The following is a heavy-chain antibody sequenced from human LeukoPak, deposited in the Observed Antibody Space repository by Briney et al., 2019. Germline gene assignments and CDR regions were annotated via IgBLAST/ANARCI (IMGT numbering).Heavy chain of an antibody. V-gene: IGHV3-33*01. J-gene: IGHJ4*02. CDR1: GFIFSSYG. D-gene: IGHD1-26*01. CDR2: IWYDGSNK. Sequence: GGSLRLSCAASGFIFSSYGMHWVHQAPGKGLEWVAVIWYDGSNKYYADSVKGRFTISRDNSKNTLYLQMNSLRAEDTAVYYCASSSGCKDYWGQGTLVTVSS. CDR3: ASSSGCKDY.